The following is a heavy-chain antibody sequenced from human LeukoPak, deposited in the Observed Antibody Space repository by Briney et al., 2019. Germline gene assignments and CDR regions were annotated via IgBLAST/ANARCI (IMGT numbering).Heavy chain of an antibody. CDR2: MNPNSGNT. J-gene: IGHJ3*02. D-gene: IGHD2-21*02. Sequence: GASVKVSCKASGYTFTSYDINWVRQATGQGLEWMGWMNPNSGNTGYAQKFQGRVTMTRNTSISTAYMELSSLRSEDTAVYYCARNYCGGDCYSDAFDIWGQGTMVTVSS. CDR3: ARNYCGGDCYSDAFDI. CDR1: GYTFTSYD. V-gene: IGHV1-8*01.